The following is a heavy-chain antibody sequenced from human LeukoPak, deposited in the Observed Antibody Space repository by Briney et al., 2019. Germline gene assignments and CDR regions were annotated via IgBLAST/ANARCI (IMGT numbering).Heavy chain of an antibody. CDR1: GFTLSIFA. CDR2: ISYDGSNK. D-gene: IGHD3-3*01. V-gene: IGHV3-30-3*01. Sequence: GGSLRLSCAASGFTLSIFAMHWVRQAPGKGLEWVAIISYDGSNKYYADSVKGRFTISRDNSKNTLYLQMNSLRAEDTAVYYCARGYYDFWSGSFDYWGQGTLVTVSS. CDR3: ARGYYDFWSGSFDY. J-gene: IGHJ4*02.